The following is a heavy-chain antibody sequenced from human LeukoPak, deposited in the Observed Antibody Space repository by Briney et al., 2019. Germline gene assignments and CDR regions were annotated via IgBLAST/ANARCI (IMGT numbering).Heavy chain of an antibody. J-gene: IGHJ5*02. CDR2: IYTSGST. CDR3: ARGGSGNIVVVPAATSRWFDP. CDR1: GGSISSYY. Sequence: SETLSLTCTVSGGSISSYYWSWIRQPAGQGREWIGYIYTSGSTNYNPSLKSRVTISVYTSKNQFSLKLSSVTAADTAVYYCARGGSGNIVVVPAATSRWFDPWGQGTLVTVSS. D-gene: IGHD2-2*01. V-gene: IGHV4-4*09.